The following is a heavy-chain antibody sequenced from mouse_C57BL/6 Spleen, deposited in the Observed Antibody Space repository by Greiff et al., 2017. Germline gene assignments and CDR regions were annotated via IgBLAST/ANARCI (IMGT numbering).Heavy chain of an antibody. V-gene: IGHV1-52*01. CDR2: IDPSDSET. CDR1: GYTFTSYW. D-gene: IGHD2-5*01. J-gene: IGHJ1*03. CDR3: ARGPYYSNLGYFDV. Sequence: QVQLQQPGAELVRPGSSVKLSCKASGYTFTSYWMHWVKQRPIQGLEWIGNIDPSDSETHYNQKFKDKATLTVDKSSSTAYMQLSSLTSEDPAVYYCARGPYYSNLGYFDVWGTGTTVTVSS.